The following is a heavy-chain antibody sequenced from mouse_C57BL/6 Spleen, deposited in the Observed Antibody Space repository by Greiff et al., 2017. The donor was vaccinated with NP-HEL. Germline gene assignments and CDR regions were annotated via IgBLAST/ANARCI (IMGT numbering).Heavy chain of an antibody. V-gene: IGHV1-15*01. J-gene: IGHJ2*01. Sequence: QVQLQQSGAELVRPGASVTLSCKASGYTFTDYGMHWVKQTPVHGLEWIGAIDPETGGTAYNQKFKGKAILTADKSSSTAYMELRSLTSEDSAVYYCTRERDLLPLYWGQGTTLTVSS. CDR2: IDPETGGT. CDR3: TRERDLLPLY. D-gene: IGHD1-1*01. CDR1: GYTFTDYG.